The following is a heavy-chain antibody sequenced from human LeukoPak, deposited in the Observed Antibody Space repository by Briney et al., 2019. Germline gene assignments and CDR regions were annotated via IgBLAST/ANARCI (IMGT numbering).Heavy chain of an antibody. J-gene: IGHJ4*02. CDR3: ARLVSTVVTR. CDR1: GGSISSSSYY. Sequence: SETLSLTCTVSGGSISSSSYYWGWIRQPPGQGLEWIGSIYYSGSTYYNPSLKSRVTISVDTSKNQFSLKLSSVTAADTAVYYCARLVSTVVTRWGQGTLVTVSS. V-gene: IGHV4-39*01. D-gene: IGHD4-23*01. CDR2: IYYSGST.